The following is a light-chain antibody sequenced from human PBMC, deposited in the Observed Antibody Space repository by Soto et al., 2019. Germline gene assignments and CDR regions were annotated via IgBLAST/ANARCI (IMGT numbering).Light chain of an antibody. V-gene: IGKV3-15*01. Sequence: EIVMTQSPATLSVSPGERATLSCRASQSVSSNLAWYQQKPGQAPRLLMYGISTRANGIPARFSGSGSGTEFTRTISSLQSEDFAIYYCQQHNNWPLTFGGGTKVEIK. J-gene: IGKJ4*01. CDR1: QSVSSN. CDR3: QQHNNWPLT. CDR2: GIS.